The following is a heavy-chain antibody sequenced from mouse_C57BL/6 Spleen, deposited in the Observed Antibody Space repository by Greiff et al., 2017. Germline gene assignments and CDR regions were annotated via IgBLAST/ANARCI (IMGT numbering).Heavy chain of an antibody. V-gene: IGHV1-59*01. CDR1: GYTFTSYW. CDR3: ARLGYYGSSYN. Sequence: VQLQQPGAELVRPGTSVKLSCKASGYTFTSYWMHWVKQRPGQGLEWIGVIDPSDSYTNYNQKFKGKATLTVDTSSSTAYMQLSSLTSEDSAVYYCARLGYYGSSYNWGQGTTLTVSS. J-gene: IGHJ2*01. CDR2: IDPSDSYT. D-gene: IGHD1-1*01.